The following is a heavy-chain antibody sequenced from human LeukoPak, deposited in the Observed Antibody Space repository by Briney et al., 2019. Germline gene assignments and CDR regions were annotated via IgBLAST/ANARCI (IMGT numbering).Heavy chain of an antibody. CDR1: GGSFSGYY. CDR3: ARGYYDILTGYNRLFDY. V-gene: IGHV4-34*01. Sequence: SETLSLTCAVYGGSFSGYYWSWIRQPPGKGLEWTGEINHSGSTNYNPSLKSRVTISVDTSKNQFSLKLSSVTAADTAVYYCARGYYDILTGYNRLFDYWGQGTLVTVSS. CDR2: INHSGST. J-gene: IGHJ4*02. D-gene: IGHD3-9*01.